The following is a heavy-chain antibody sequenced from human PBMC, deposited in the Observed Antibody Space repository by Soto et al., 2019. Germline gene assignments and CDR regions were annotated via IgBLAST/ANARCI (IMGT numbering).Heavy chain of an antibody. V-gene: IGHV4-59*01. CDR3: GKVPYDRSRRYFDL. D-gene: IGHD3-22*01. CDR2: IYYSGST. Sequence: SETLSLTCTVSGGSISSYYWSWIRQPPGKGLEWIGYIYYSGSTNYNPSLKSRVTISVDTSKNQFSLKLSSVTAADTAVYYCGKVPYDRSRRYFDLWGRGTLVTVSS. J-gene: IGHJ2*01. CDR1: GGSISSYY.